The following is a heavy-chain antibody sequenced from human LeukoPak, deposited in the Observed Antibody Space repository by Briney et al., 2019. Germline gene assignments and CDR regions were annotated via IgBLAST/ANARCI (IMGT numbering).Heavy chain of an antibody. J-gene: IGHJ4*02. Sequence: GGSLRLSCAASGLTFSNYAMSWVRQAPGKGLEWVSGISDSGGSTYYADSVKGRFIISRDNSKNTLYLQMNSLRAEDTAVYYCAGDPYEGGYWGQGTLVTVSS. CDR1: GLTFSNYA. CDR2: ISDSGGST. V-gene: IGHV3-23*01. CDR3: AGDPYEGGY. D-gene: IGHD3-3*01.